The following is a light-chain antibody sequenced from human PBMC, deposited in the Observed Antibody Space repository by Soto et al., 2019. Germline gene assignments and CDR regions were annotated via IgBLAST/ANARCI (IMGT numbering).Light chain of an antibody. CDR1: SSDVGAYNY. CDR2: EVS. V-gene: IGLV2-8*01. J-gene: IGLJ2*01. Sequence: QSALTQPPSASGSPGQSVTISCTGTSSDVGAYNYVSWYQQHPGKAPKLMIYEVSKRPSGVPDRFSGSKSGNTASLTVSGLQAEDEADYYCSSFTGFDNHFGGGTKLTVL. CDR3: SSFTGFDNH.